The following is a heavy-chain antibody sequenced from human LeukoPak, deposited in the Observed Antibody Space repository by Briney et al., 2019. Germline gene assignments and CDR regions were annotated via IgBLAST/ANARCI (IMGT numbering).Heavy chain of an antibody. Sequence: SETLSLTCAVYGGSFSGYYWSWIRQPPGKGLEWIGEINHSGSTYYNPSLKSRVSMSVDTSKNQFYLNLSSVTAADTAVYYCARADYSSSWSHDYYYMDVWGKGTTVTVSS. CDR2: INHSGST. CDR1: GGSFSGYY. J-gene: IGHJ6*03. D-gene: IGHD6-13*01. V-gene: IGHV4-34*10. CDR3: ARADYSSSWSHDYYYMDV.